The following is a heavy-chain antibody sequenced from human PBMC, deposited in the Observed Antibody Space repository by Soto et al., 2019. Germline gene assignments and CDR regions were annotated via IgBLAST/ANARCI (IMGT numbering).Heavy chain of an antibody. V-gene: IGHV3-74*01. CDR3: AWALATLLA. Sequence: EVQLVESGGGLVQPGGSLSLSCAASGFTFSTYWMHWVRQVPGKGLVWVARINSDGSTTSYADSVKGRFTISRDNAKNTLFLQINSLRSEDTAVYYCAWALATLLAWGKGTLVTVSS. J-gene: IGHJ5*02. CDR1: GFTFSTYW. D-gene: IGHD5-12*01. CDR2: INSDGSTT.